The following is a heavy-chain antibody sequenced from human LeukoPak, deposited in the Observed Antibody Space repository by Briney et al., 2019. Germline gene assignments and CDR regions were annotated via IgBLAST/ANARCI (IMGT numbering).Heavy chain of an antibody. J-gene: IGHJ5*02. Sequence: PGGSLRLSCAASGFTFSDYYMSWIRQAPGKGLEWVSYVSSSSSYTNYADSVKGRFTISRDNAKNSLYLQMNSLRAEDTAVYYCARVNGDSPWFDPRGQGTLVTVSS. CDR3: ARVNGDSPWFDP. CDR1: GFTFSDYY. V-gene: IGHV3-11*05. CDR2: VSSSSSYT. D-gene: IGHD4-17*01.